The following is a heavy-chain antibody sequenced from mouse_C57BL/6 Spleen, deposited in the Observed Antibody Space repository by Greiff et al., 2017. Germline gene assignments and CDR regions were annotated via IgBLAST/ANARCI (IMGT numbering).Heavy chain of an antibody. D-gene: IGHD1-1*01. J-gene: IGHJ2*01. CDR2: IHPNSGST. CDR3: AIITTMDY. V-gene: IGHV1-64*01. CDR1: GYTFTSYW. Sequence: VQLQQSGAELVKPGASVKLYCKASGYTFTSYWMHWVKQRPGQGLEWIGMIHPNSGSTNYNEKFKSKATLTVDKSSSTAYMQRSSLTSEDSAVYYCAIITTMDYWGQGTTLTVSS.